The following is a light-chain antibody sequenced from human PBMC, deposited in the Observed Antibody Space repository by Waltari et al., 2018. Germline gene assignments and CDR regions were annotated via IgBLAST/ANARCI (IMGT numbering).Light chain of an antibody. CDR2: EDN. Sequence: NFMLTQPHSVSESPGKTVTSSCTRSSGSIASNYVQGYQQRPGSSPTTVIYEDNQRPSGVPDRFSGSIDSSSNSASLTISGLKTEDEADYYCQSYDSSNPWVFGGGTKLTVL. V-gene: IGLV6-57*01. CDR3: QSYDSSNPWV. CDR1: SGSIASNY. J-gene: IGLJ3*02.